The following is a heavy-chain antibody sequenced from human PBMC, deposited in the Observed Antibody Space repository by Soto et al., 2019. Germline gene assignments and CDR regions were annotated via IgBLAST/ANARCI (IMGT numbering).Heavy chain of an antibody. Sequence: EVQLVESGGGLVQPGGSLRLSCAASGFTFSDHYMDWVRQAPGKGLEWVGRSKNKADSYTTEYAASVKGRFTIPRDGSKHTLFLQINSLKPDATLVYYCTVWGTGKAVGSAWGQGILVTVSS. CDR2: SKNKADSYTT. J-gene: IGHJ4*02. CDR1: GFTFSDHY. CDR3: TVWGTGKAVGSA. D-gene: IGHD1-1*01. V-gene: IGHV3-72*01.